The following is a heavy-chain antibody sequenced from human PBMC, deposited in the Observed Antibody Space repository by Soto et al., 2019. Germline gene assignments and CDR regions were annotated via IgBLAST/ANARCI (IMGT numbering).Heavy chain of an antibody. D-gene: IGHD4-17*01. CDR1: GGSISSGGYY. V-gene: IGHV4-31*03. CDR2: IYYSGST. J-gene: IGHJ3*02. CDR3: ARAINSDYGDAFDI. Sequence: SETLPLTCTVSGGSISSGGYYWSWIRQHPGKGLEWIGYIYYSGSTYYNPSLKSRVTISVDTSKNQFSLKLSSVTAADTAVYYCARAINSDYGDAFDIWGQGTMVTVSS.